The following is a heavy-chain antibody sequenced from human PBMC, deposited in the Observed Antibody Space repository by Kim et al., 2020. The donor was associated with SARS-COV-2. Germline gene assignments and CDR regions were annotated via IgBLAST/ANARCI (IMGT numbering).Heavy chain of an antibody. CDR1: GYTFTSYG. D-gene: IGHD1-1*01. CDR2: ISAYNGNT. CDR3: ARDGNWNDPTEGYYYYYGMDV. V-gene: IGHV1-18*01. J-gene: IGHJ6*02. Sequence: ASVKVSCKASGYTFTSYGISWVRQAPGQGLEWMGWISAYNGNTNYAQKLQGRVTMTTDTSTSTAYMELRSLRSDDTAVYYCARDGNWNDPTEGYYYYYGMDVWGQGTTVTVSS.